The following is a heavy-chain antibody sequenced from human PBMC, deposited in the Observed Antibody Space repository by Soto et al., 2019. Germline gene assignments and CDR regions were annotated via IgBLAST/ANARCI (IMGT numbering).Heavy chain of an antibody. CDR1: GFSFSLNT. CDR3: ARDPPLSLRAVVGGDDF. Sequence: GGSLRLSCATSGFSFSLNTMSWVRQPPGRRLEWISSISYGSTYTNYADSVKGRFTVSRDNGRSSLYLGMNKLRAVDMSVYYCARDPPLSLRAVVGGDDFWGQGT. CDR2: ISYGSTYT. J-gene: IGHJ4*02. V-gene: IGHV3-21*01. D-gene: IGHD3-10*01.